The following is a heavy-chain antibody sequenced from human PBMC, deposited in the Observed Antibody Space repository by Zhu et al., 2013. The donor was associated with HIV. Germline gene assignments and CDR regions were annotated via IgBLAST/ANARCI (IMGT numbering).Heavy chain of an antibody. J-gene: IGHJ6*02. CDR2: MNPNSGNT. CDR3: ARGLLVAAAARMELSGMDV. V-gene: IGHV1-8*01. D-gene: IGHD6-13*01. CDR1: GYTFTSYD. Sequence: QVQLVQSGAEVKKPGASVKVSCKASGYTFTSYDINWVRQATGQGLEWMGWMNPNSGNTGYAQKFQGRVTMTRNTSISTAYMELSSLRSEDTAVYYCARGLLVAAAARMELSGMDVWGQGTTVTVSS.